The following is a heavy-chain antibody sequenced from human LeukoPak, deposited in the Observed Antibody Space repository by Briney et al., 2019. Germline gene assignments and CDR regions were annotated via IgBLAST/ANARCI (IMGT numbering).Heavy chain of an antibody. Sequence: PGGSLRLSCAASGFTFDDYAMHWVRQAPGKGLEWVSGISWNSGSIGYADSVKGRFTISRDNAKNSLYLQMNSLRAEDTALYYCAKGGVGATPDYYYGMGVWGQGTTVTVSS. CDR3: AKGGVGATPDYYYGMGV. V-gene: IGHV3-9*01. CDR2: ISWNSGSI. CDR1: GFTFDDYA. D-gene: IGHD1-26*01. J-gene: IGHJ6*02.